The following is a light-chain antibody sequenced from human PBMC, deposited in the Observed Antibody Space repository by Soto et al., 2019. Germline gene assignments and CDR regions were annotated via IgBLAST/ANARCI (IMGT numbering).Light chain of an antibody. CDR1: QSFRGL. J-gene: IGKJ5*01. Sequence: VLTQSPPSLALSPGQRDTLSCRASQSFRGLLAWYQQKPGQAPRLLIYDAYNRATGIPPRFSGSGSGTDFTLTISSLEPEDSAVYYCQQRHMWPITVGQGTRLEIK. V-gene: IGKV3-11*01. CDR3: QQRHMWPIT. CDR2: DAY.